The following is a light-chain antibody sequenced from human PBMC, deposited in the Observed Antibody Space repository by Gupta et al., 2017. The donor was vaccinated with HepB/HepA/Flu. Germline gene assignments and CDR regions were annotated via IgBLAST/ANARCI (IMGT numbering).Light chain of an antibody. J-gene: IGLJ1*01. V-gene: IGLV2-14*01. Sequence: SALTQPASVSGSPGQSITISCTGTSSDVGAYNYVSWYQQHPGKAPKLMIYDVNNRPSGVSNRFSGSKSGNTASLTISGLQAEDEADYYCSSYTSSTTLGVFGTGTKVTVL. CDR3: SSYTSSTTLGV. CDR2: DVN. CDR1: SSDVGAYNY.